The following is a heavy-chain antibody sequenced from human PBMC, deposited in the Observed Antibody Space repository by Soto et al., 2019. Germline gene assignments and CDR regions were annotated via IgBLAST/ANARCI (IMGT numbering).Heavy chain of an antibody. J-gene: IGHJ4*02. V-gene: IGHV3-48*02. CDR2: ISSSSSTI. D-gene: IGHD5-12*01. Sequence: GGSRRRSCAASGFTFSSYIMNWVRQAPGKGLEWVSYISSSSSTIYYADSVKGRFTISRDNAKNSLYLQMNSLRDEDTAVYYCARERWLQPAPFDYWGQGTLVTVSS. CDR1: GFTFSSYI. CDR3: ARERWLQPAPFDY.